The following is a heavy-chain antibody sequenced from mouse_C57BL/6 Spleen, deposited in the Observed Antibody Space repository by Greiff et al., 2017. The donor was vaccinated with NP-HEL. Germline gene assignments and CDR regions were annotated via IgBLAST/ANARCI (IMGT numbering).Heavy chain of an antibody. J-gene: IGHJ2*01. CDR3: AGGWSFDY. CDR1: GFTFSDYG. Sequence: EVKLMESGGGLVKPGGSLKLSCAASGFTFSDYGMHWVRQAPEKGLEWVAYISSGRSTIYYADTVKGRFTISRDNAKNTLFLQMTSLRSEDTAMYYCAGGWSFDYWGQGTTLTVSS. D-gene: IGHD2-3*01. V-gene: IGHV5-17*01. CDR2: ISSGRSTI.